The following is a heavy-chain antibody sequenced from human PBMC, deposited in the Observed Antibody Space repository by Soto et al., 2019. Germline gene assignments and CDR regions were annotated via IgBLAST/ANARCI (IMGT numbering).Heavy chain of an antibody. J-gene: IGHJ6*02. Sequence: QVRLEESGPGLVKPSETLSLICSVSGGSVNNGNYFWNWIRHHPENGLEWIGYIYYSGSTRYNPSLKTLAHLSINMSKNQFSLRLNSVTVADTAVYFCARDADYGGSRGGMDVWGRGTTVTVSS. CDR2: IYYSGST. CDR3: ARDADYGGSRGGMDV. D-gene: IGHD4-17*01. V-gene: IGHV4-31*01. CDR1: GGSVNNGNYF.